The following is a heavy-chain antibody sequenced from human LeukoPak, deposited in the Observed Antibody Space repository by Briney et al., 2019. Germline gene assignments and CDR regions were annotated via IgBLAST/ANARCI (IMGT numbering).Heavy chain of an antibody. CDR2: IYYSGST. CDR3: ARYDYGDCWFDP. Sequence: KPSETLSLTCTVSGGSISSGGYYWSWIRQHPGKGLEWIGYIYYSGSTYYNPSLKSRVTISVDTSKNQFSLKLSSVTAADTAVYYCARYDYGDCWFDPWGQGTLVTVSS. J-gene: IGHJ5*02. CDR1: GGSISSGGYY. D-gene: IGHD4-17*01. V-gene: IGHV4-31*03.